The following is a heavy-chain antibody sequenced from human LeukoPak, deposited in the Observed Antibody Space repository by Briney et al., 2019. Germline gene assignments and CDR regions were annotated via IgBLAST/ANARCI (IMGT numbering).Heavy chain of an antibody. J-gene: IGHJ3*02. V-gene: IGHV3-33*06. CDR1: GFTFSSYG. D-gene: IGHD4-17*01. CDR3: AKHTGSPI. CDR2: IWYDGSNK. Sequence: GGSLRLSCAASGFTFSSYGMHWVRQAPGKGLEWVAVIWYDGSNKYYADSVKGRFTISRDSSKNTLSLQMNSLRAEDTAVYYCAKHTGSPIWGQGTMVTVSS.